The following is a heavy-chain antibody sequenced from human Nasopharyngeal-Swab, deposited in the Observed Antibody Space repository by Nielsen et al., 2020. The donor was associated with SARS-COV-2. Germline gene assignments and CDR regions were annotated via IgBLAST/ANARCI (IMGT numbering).Heavy chain of an antibody. V-gene: IGHV3-21*01. CDR2: IDSSSRSI. D-gene: IGHD7-27*01. CDR1: GFTFSTYW. J-gene: IGHJ4*02. CDR3: ARDLNWGYGY. Sequence: GESLKISCAASGFTFSTYWMHWVRQAPGKGLEWVSSIDSSSRSIFYADSVKGRFTISRDNAKDSLYLQMNSLRAEDTAVYYCARDLNWGYGYWGQGALVTVSS.